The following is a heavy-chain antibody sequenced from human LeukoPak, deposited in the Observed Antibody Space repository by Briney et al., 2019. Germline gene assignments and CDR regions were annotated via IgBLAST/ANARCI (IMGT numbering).Heavy chain of an antibody. Sequence: PSETLSLTCTVSGGSISSYYWSWIRQPPGKGLEWIGYIYYSGSTNYNPSLKSRVTISVVTSKNQFSLELSSVTAADTAVYYCSRHGPKQVVHYYYDYMDVWGKGTTVTVSS. CDR2: IYYSGST. CDR1: GGSISSYY. D-gene: IGHD2-15*01. V-gene: IGHV4-59*01. J-gene: IGHJ6*03. CDR3: SRHGPKQVVHYYYDYMDV.